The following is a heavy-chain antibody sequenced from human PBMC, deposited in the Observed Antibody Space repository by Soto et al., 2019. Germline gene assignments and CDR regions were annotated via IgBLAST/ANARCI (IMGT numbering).Heavy chain of an antibody. CDR2: IFYTGST. CDR1: GGSISSGGFS. CDR3: ARATFIRKGYHDSTDYYYFDY. J-gene: IGHJ4*02. D-gene: IGHD3-22*01. Sequence: PSETLSLTCAVSGGSISSGGFSWSWIRQSPGRGLECIGYIFYTGSTYYNPSLKSRVTISVDRSKNQFSLRLTSVTAADTAVYYCARATFIRKGYHDSTDYYYFDYWGQGALVTVSS. V-gene: IGHV4-30-2*06.